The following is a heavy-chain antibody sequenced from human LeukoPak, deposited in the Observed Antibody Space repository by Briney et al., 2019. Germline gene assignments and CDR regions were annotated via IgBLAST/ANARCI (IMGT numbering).Heavy chain of an antibody. D-gene: IGHD2-15*01. CDR3: AREVVVASNWFDP. J-gene: IGHJ5*02. CDR2: ISSSSSYI. CDR1: GFTFSSYS. V-gene: IGHV3-21*01. Sequence: PGRSLRLSCAASGFTFSSYSMNWVRQAPGKGLEWVSSISSSSSYIYYADSVKGRLTISRDNAKNSLYLQMNSLRAEDTAVYYCAREVVVASNWFDPWGQGTLVTVSS.